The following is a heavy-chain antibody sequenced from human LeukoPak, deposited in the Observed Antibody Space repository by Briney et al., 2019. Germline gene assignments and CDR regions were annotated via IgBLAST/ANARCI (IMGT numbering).Heavy chain of an antibody. V-gene: IGHV3-48*03. CDR1: GFTFSSYA. CDR3: AREMGGYPFDY. D-gene: IGHD5-12*01. CDR2: ISSSGITI. Sequence: GGSLRLSCAASGFTFSSYAMSWVRQAPGKGLEWVSYISSSGITIYYADSVKGRFTISRDNAKNSLYLQMNSLRAEDTAVYYCAREMGGYPFDYWGQGTLVTVSS. J-gene: IGHJ4*02.